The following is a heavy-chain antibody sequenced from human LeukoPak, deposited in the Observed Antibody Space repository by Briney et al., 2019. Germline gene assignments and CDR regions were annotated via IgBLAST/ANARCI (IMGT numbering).Heavy chain of an antibody. D-gene: IGHD3-10*01. CDR1: GYTFTGYY. V-gene: IGHV1-2*06. CDR2: INPNSGGA. CDR3: ARDGGLLWYGESQYFDY. Sequence: GASVKVSCKASGYTFTGYYMHWVRQAPGQGLEWMGRINPNSGGANFAQQFQGRVTMTRDTSISTAYMELSSLISDDTAVYYCARDGGLLWYGESQYFDYWSQGTLVTVSS. J-gene: IGHJ4*02.